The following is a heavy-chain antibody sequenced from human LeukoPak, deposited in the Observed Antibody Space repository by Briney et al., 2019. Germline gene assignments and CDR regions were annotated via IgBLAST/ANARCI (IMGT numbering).Heavy chain of an antibody. Sequence: GRSLRLSCAASGFTFSNYAMHWVRQAPGKGLEWVAVISYDGSNKYYADSVKGRFTISGDNSKNTLSLLMDSLRAEDTAVYYCARDGRDTALKALDYWGQGTLVTVSS. CDR3: ARDGRDTALKALDY. CDR1: GFTFSNYA. D-gene: IGHD5-18*01. CDR2: ISYDGSNK. J-gene: IGHJ4*02. V-gene: IGHV3-30-3*01.